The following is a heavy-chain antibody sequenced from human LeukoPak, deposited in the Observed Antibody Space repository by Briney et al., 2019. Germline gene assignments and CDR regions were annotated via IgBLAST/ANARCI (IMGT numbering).Heavy chain of an antibody. CDR2: VYYSGST. V-gene: IGHV4-59*08. CDR3: ARLLVDSYGYWFDP. Sequence: PSETLSLTCTVSGDSISSYYWSWIRQPPGKGLEWIGYVYYSGSTNYNPSLKSRVTISVDTSKSQFSLKLTSVTAADTAVYYCARLLVDSYGYWFDPWGQGTLVTVSS. CDR1: GDSISSYY. J-gene: IGHJ5*02. D-gene: IGHD5-18*01.